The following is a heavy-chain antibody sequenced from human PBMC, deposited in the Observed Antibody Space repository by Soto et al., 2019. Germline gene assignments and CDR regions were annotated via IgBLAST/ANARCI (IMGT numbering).Heavy chain of an antibody. CDR1: GFNIINGW. J-gene: IGHJ6*03. CDR3: TTDGGLFPDYYYYYKDV. CDR2: IKSTSDGGTT. D-gene: IGHD3-10*01. Sequence: PGGSLRLSCAASGFNIINGWMNWVRQAPGKGLEWVGRIKSTSDGGTTDYGAPVKGRFIISRDDSQNMLYLQMNSLKTEDTAVYYCTTDGGLFPDYYYYYKDVWGKGTTVTVSS. V-gene: IGHV3-15*01.